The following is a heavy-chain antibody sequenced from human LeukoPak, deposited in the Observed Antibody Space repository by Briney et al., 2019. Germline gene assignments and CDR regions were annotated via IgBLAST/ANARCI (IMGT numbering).Heavy chain of an antibody. CDR1: GGSISSYY. V-gene: IGHV4-59*01. J-gene: IGHJ4*02. Sequence: SETLSLTCTVSGGSISSYYWSWIRQPPGKGLEWIGYIYYSGSTNYNPSLKSRVTISVDTSKNQFSLKLGSVTAADTAVYYCARARDPIFGVVMASDYWGQGTLVTVSS. CDR3: ARARDPIFGVVMASDY. CDR2: IYYSGST. D-gene: IGHD3-3*01.